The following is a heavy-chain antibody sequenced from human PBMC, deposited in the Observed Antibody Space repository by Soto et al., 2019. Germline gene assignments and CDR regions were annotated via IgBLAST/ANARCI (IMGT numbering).Heavy chain of an antibody. J-gene: IGHJ4*02. CDR3: ARGHGYIAGWRTFDF. Sequence: SETLSLTCTVSDDSFRGADYYWSWIRQPLGKGPEWIGYTYYNGDTKYNPALKSRVTMSVDTSKNQFSLRLSSVTAADTAVYFCARGHGYIAGWRTFDFWGRGILVTVSS. CDR2: TYYNGDT. D-gene: IGHD5-18*01. CDR1: DDSFRGADYY. V-gene: IGHV4-61*08.